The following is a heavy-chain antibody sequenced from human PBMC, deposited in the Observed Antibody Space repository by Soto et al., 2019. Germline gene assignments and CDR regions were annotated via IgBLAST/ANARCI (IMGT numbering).Heavy chain of an antibody. Sequence: GGSLRLSCAASGFTFDDYTMHWVRQAPGKGLEWVSLISWDGGSTYYADSVKGRFTISRDNSKNSLYLQMNSLRTEDTALYYCAKAYSFYSYYYGMDVWGQGTTVTVSS. V-gene: IGHV3-43*01. D-gene: IGHD4-4*01. CDR2: ISWDGGST. J-gene: IGHJ6*02. CDR1: GFTFDDYT. CDR3: AKAYSFYSYYYGMDV.